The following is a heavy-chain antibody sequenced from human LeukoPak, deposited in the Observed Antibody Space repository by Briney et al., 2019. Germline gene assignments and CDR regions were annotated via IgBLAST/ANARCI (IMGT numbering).Heavy chain of an antibody. CDR2: IIPILGIA. CDR3: ARVRRDYYGSGTLDY. CDR1: GGTFSSYA. Sequence: GSSVKVSCKASGGTFSSYAISWVRPAPGQGLEWMGRIIPILGIANYAQKFQGRVTITADKSTSTAYMELSSLRSEDTAVYYCARVRRDYYGSGTLDYWGQGTLVTVSS. V-gene: IGHV1-69*04. J-gene: IGHJ4*02. D-gene: IGHD3-10*01.